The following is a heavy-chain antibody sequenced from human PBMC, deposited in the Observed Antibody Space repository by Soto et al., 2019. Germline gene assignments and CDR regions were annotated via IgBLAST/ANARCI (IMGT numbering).Heavy chain of an antibody. V-gene: IGHV1-46*01. J-gene: IGHJ4*02. CDR3: AGGRLVLGVTAAVDY. Sequence: QVQLVQSGAEVKKPGASVKVSCKASGDTFTDYYIHWVRQAPGQGLEWMGTVNPSGGHTTYAQHVVGRMTKTRYPSTNTPDKMLARLTSDGAVIYICAGGRLVLGVTAAVDYWRQGPLVTVSS. CDR1: GDTFTDYY. CDR2: VNPSGGHT. D-gene: IGHD2-21*02.